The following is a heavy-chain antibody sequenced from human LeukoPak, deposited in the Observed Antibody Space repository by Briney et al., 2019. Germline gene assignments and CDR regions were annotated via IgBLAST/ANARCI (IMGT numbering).Heavy chain of an antibody. CDR2: ISGSGGSS. CDR1: GFTFSGYA. Sequence: PGGSLRLSCAASGFTFSGYAMTWVRQTPGKGPEWVSVISGSGGSSYYADSVKGRFTISRDNSKNTLYLQMNSLRAEDAAVYYCAKLVPQAVVGVFDIWGQGTVVTVSS. CDR3: AKLVPQAVVGVFDI. V-gene: IGHV3-23*01. D-gene: IGHD2-21*01. J-gene: IGHJ3*02.